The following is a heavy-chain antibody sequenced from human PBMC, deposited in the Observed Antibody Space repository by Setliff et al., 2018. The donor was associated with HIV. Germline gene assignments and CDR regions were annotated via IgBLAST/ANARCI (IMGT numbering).Heavy chain of an antibody. CDR1: GYTFTNYD. V-gene: IGHV1-8*02. CDR3: ARTHPGSSYFDY. CDR2: MNPNSDIT. Sequence: ASVKVSCKASGYTFTNYDINWVRQVSGQGLEWMGWMNPNSDITVYAQKFQGRVTMTGNPSIDTVYLELSSLTSEDTAVYYCARTHPGSSYFDYWGQGTLVTVSS. J-gene: IGHJ4*02. D-gene: IGHD3-10*01.